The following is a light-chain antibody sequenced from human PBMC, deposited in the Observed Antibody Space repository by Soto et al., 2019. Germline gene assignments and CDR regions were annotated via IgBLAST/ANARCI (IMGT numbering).Light chain of an antibody. CDR3: KQASRWPIT. V-gene: IGKV2-30*01. CDR2: QVS. CDR1: QSLVCRDVNTC. Sequence: VMVAPSLLSRPVTLGQPTSIFCSSSQSLVCRDVNTCLSWFQQRPGKAPKRLLPQVSNRHCGVPERFSGSGSGTDFTLKISSVEAEDFATYYCKQASRWPITFGLGTRLEIK. J-gene: IGKJ5*01.